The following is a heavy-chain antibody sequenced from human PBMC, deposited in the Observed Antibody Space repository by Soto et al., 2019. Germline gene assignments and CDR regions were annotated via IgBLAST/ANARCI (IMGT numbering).Heavy chain of an antibody. V-gene: IGHV4-61*01. J-gene: IGHJ4*02. CDR1: GVSVNSGSFY. Sequence: QVLLQESGPGLVKPSETLSLTCTVSGVSVNSGSFYWTWIRQPPGKGLEWIGFVSYSGTTKYNASLKSLVTISVDTSRSQISLTVSSVTAADTAVYYCARGATVTHSDYWGQGTLVTVAS. D-gene: IGHD4-17*01. CDR3: ARGATVTHSDY. CDR2: VSYSGTT.